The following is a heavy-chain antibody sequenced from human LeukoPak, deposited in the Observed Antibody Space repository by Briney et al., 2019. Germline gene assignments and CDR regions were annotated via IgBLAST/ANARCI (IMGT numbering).Heavy chain of an antibody. D-gene: IGHD5-12*01. CDR3: ARGYTGYEASFDAFDI. CDR1: GFTFSDYT. CDR2: ISTSSSFI. V-gene: IGHV3-21*01. Sequence: GGSLRLSCAASGFTFSDYTMDWVRQAPGKGPGWVSSISTSSSFISYADSVEGRFTISRANARNSLYLQMNSLRAEDTAMYYCARGYTGYEASFDAFDIWGQGTMVTVSS. J-gene: IGHJ3*02.